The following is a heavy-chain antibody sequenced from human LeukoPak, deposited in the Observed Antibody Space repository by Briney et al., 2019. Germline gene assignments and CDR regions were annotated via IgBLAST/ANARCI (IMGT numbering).Heavy chain of an antibody. CDR3: ARDLTDQSIAARLVYYYYYMDV. V-gene: IGHV1-46*03. CDR1: GYTFTSYY. J-gene: IGHJ6*03. CDR2: INPSGGGT. D-gene: IGHD6-6*01. Sequence: ASVKVSCKASGYTFTSYYMHWVRQAPGQGLEWMGIINPSGGGTSYAQKFQGRVTMTRDTSTSTVYMELSSLRSEDTAVYYCARDLTDQSIAARLVYYYYYMDVWGKGTTVTVSS.